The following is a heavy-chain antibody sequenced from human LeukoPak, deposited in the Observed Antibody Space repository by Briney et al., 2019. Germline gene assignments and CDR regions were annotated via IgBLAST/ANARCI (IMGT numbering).Heavy chain of an antibody. D-gene: IGHD3-22*01. CDR3: AKGEYDSSLWNAFNI. CDR1: GFIFSNYW. CDR2: IHPDGIEK. J-gene: IGHJ3*02. V-gene: IGHV3-7*01. Sequence: GGSLRLSCAASGFIFSNYWMSWVRQAPGKGLEWVANIHPDGIEKYHVDSVKGRFTIFRDNARNLLYLQMSSLRADDTAVYYCAKGEYDSSLWNAFNIWGQGTMVTVSS.